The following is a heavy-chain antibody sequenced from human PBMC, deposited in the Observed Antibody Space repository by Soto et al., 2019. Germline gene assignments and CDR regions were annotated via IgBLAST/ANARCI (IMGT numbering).Heavy chain of an antibody. CDR3: ARVLLAPYGMDV. J-gene: IGHJ6*02. Sequence: SVTVSCRASGGTFSSYASSWVRQAPGQGLEWMGGIIPIFGTANYAQKFQGRVTITADESTSTAYMELSSLRSEDTAVYYCARVLLAPYGMDVWGQGTTVTLSS. CDR2: IIPIFGTA. CDR1: GGTFSSYA. V-gene: IGHV1-69*01. D-gene: IGHD2-21*01.